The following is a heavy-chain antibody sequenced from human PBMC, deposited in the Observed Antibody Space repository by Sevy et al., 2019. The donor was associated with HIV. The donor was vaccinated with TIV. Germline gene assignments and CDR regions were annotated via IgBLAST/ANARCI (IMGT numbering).Heavy chain of an antibody. J-gene: IGHJ4*02. CDR2: INPNSGDT. D-gene: IGHD5-18*01. V-gene: IGHV1-2*02. CDR1: GHTFTDYF. Sequence: ASVKVSCKASGHTFTDYFIHWVRQAPGQGLEWMGWINPNSGDTKYAPKFQGRVTVTRETSISSAYMELSRLRSDDTAVYYCASPGGYRYGSLLDYWGQGTLVTVSS. CDR3: ASPGGYRYGSLLDY.